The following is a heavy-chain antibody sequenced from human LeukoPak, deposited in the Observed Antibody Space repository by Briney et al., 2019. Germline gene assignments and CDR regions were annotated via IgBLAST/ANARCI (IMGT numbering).Heavy chain of an antibody. CDR3: ARASGGWYGDMIDY. V-gene: IGHV4-59*08. CDR1: GGSISSYY. D-gene: IGHD6-19*01. CDR2: IYYSGST. Sequence: PSETLSLTCTVSGGSISSYYWSWIRQPPRKGLEWIGYIYYSGSTNYNPSLKSRVTISVDTSKNQFSLKLSSVTAADTAVYYCARASGGWYGDMIDYWGQGTLVTVSS. J-gene: IGHJ4*02.